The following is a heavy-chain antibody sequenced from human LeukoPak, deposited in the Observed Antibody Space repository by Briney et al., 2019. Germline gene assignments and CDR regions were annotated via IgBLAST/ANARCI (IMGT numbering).Heavy chain of an antibody. V-gene: IGHV3-74*01. CDR2: INSDGSST. Sequence: GGSLRLSCAASGFTFSSYWMHWVRQAPGKGLVWVSRINSDGSSTSYADSVRGRFSISRDNAKNTLYLQMNSLRAEDTAVYYCAKDSTRGYSGYEYYFDYWGQGTLVTVSS. CDR3: AKDSTRGYSGYEYYFDY. CDR1: GFTFSSYW. D-gene: IGHD5-12*01. J-gene: IGHJ4*02.